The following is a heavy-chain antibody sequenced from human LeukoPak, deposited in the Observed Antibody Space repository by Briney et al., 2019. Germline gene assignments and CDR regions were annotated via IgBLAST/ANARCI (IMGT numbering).Heavy chain of an antibody. CDR3: ARADYDILPGYANFDY. Sequence: GGSLRLSCAASGFTFRSYSMNWVRQAPGKGREGVSSISSSRSYIYYAHSAKGLFTISRDNAKNSLYLQMTRLRAEDTAVYYCARADYDILPGYANFDYRGQGTLVTVSS. CDR2: ISSSRSYI. D-gene: IGHD3-9*01. J-gene: IGHJ4*02. V-gene: IGHV3-21*01. CDR1: GFTFRSYS.